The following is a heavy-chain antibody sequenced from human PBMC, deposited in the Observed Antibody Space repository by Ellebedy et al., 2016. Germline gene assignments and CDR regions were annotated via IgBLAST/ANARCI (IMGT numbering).Heavy chain of an antibody. CDR2: IVFSGTAT. CDR1: GFTFTNDG. CDR3: ARDGSEWSRDY. V-gene: IGHV3-21*01. Sequence: GGSLRLXXAASGFTFTNDGMHWVRQAPGKGLEWVATIVFSGTATYYSDSVKGRFIISRDNAKNSLFLQMNSLRVEDTAVYYCARDGSEWSRDYWGQGTLVTVSS. D-gene: IGHD3-3*01. J-gene: IGHJ4*02.